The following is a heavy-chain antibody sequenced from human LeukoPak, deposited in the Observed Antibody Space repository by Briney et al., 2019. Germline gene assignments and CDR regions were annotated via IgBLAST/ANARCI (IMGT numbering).Heavy chain of an antibody. CDR3: ARVSPAITMIVVVSSGDYYYMDV. CDR2: ISAYNGNT. D-gene: IGHD3-22*01. V-gene: IGHV1-18*01. Sequence: GASVKVSCKASGYTFTSYGISWVRQAPGQGLEWMGWISAYNGNTNYAQKLQGRVTMTTDTSTSTAYMELRSLRSDDTAVYYCARVSPAITMIVVVSSGDYYYMDVWGKGTTVTVSS. J-gene: IGHJ6*03. CDR1: GYTFTSYG.